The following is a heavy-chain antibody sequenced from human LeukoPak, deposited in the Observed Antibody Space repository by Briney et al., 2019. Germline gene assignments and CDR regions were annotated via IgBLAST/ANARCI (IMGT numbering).Heavy chain of an antibody. CDR1: GGSISSSSYY. CDR3: ARRGIAAAGTAYYFDY. CDR2: IYYSGST. J-gene: IGHJ4*02. V-gene: IGHV4-39*01. D-gene: IGHD6-13*01. Sequence: SETLSLTCTVSGGSISSSSYYWGWIRQPPGKGLEWIGSIYYSGSTYYNPSLKSRVTISVDTPKNQLSLKLSSVTAADTAVYYCARRGIAAAGTAYYFDYWGQGTLVTVSS.